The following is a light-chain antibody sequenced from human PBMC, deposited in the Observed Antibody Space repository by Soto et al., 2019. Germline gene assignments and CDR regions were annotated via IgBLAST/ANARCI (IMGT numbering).Light chain of an antibody. CDR1: QSVLYSSNNKNY. CDR3: QQYYSTPFT. J-gene: IGKJ3*01. CDR2: WAS. V-gene: IGKV4-1*01. Sequence: DIVMTQSPDSLAVSLGERATINCKSSQSVLYSSNNKNYVAWYQQKPGQPPKLLIYWASTRESGVPGRFSGSGSGTDFTLSISSLQVEDVAVYYCQQYYSTPFTFGPGTKVDIK.